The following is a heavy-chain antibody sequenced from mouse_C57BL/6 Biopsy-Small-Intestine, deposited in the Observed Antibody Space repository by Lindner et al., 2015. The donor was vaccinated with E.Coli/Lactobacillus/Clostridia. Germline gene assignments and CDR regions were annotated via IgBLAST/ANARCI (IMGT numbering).Heavy chain of an antibody. CDR1: GYTFTDYY. D-gene: IGHD2-12*01. V-gene: IGHV1-84*02. J-gene: IGHJ4*01. Sequence: SVKVSCKASGYTFTDYYIHWVRQAPGQGLEWIGWINPKTGVTSYAQKYQGRVAMTRDTSITTAYMDLSRLRSDDTAVYYCIGGVIGSFKYWGQGTLVTVSS. CDR2: INPKTGVT. CDR3: IGGVIGSFKY.